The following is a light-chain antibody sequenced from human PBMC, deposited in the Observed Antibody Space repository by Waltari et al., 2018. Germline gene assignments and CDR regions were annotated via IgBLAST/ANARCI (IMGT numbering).Light chain of an antibody. V-gene: IGKV1-39*01. Sequence: DIQLTQSPSSLSASVGDRVTITCRASQSISNYLNWYQQKPGKAPKVVISAASSLQSGVPSRLSGSGSGTAFTLTISSLQPEDFATYYCQQCYSTPLTFGGGTKVE. CDR2: AAS. CDR3: QQCYSTPLT. J-gene: IGKJ4*01. CDR1: QSISNY.